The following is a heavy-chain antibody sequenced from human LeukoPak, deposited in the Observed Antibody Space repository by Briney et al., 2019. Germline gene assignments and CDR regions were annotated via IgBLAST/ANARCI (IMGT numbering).Heavy chain of an antibody. CDR1: GYTFTSHY. Sequence: ASVKVSCKASGYTFTSHYMHWVRQAPGQGLEWRGIINPSGGGTRYAQKFQGRVTMTRDTPTSTVYMELSSLRSEDTAVYYCARDREAAAGSLPDYWGQGTLVIVSS. CDR3: ARDREAAAGSLPDY. CDR2: INPSGGGT. V-gene: IGHV1-46*01. D-gene: IGHD6-13*01. J-gene: IGHJ4*02.